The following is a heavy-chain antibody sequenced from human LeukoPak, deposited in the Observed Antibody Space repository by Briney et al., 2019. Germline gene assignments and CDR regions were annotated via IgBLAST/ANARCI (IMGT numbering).Heavy chain of an antibody. J-gene: IGHJ4*02. D-gene: IGHD2-15*01. CDR1: GGSFSGYY. CDR3: ARGQPWMTGVVVAATHFDY. V-gene: IGHV4-34*01. Sequence: SETLSLTCAAYGGSFSGYYWSWIRQPPGKGLEWVGEINHNGSTNYNPALKSRVTITVDTSKNQFSLKLSSVTAADTAVYYCARGQPWMTGVVVAATHFDYWGQGTLVTVSS. CDR2: INHNGST.